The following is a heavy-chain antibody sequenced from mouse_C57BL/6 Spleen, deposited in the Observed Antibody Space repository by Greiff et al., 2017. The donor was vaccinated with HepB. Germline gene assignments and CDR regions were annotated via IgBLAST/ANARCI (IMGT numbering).Heavy chain of an antibody. J-gene: IGHJ3*01. CDR3: ARDYSIPFAY. CDR2: ISYDGSN. V-gene: IGHV3-6*01. D-gene: IGHD2-5*01. CDR1: GYSITSGYY. Sequence: EVQLMESGPGLVKPSQSLSLTCSVTGYSITSGYYWNWIRQFPGNKLEWMGYISYDGSNNYNPSLKNRIPITRDTSKNQFFLKLNSVTTEDTATYYCARDYSIPFAYWGQGTLVTVSA.